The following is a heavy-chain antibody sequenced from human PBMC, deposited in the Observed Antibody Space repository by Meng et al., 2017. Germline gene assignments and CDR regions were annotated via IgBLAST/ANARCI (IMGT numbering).Heavy chain of an antibody. J-gene: IGHJ5*02. CDR3: ARGRRIAVYKVFDP. D-gene: IGHD6-19*01. Sequence: QGQLQLWGVGLVKPSEPLALTCAVYGGSFSGSYWSWIRQPPGKGLEWIGEINHSGSTNYNPSLKRRVTISVDTSKNQFSLKLSSVTAADTAVYYCARGRRIAVYKVFDPWGQGTLVTVSS. CDR1: GGSFSGSY. V-gene: IGHV4-34*01. CDR2: INHSGST.